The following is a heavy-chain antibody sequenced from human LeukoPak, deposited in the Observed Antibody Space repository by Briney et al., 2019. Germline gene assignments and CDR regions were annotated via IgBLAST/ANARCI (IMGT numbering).Heavy chain of an antibody. CDR1: GYTFTSHH. V-gene: IGHV1-8*01. Sequence: ASVKVSCKGSGYTFTSHHINWVRQATGQGLECMGWMDPNTGNTGSAPKFQGRLIMTRDTSTSTAYMELNSLTSDDTAVYYCARDFGGDYFDWFDPWGQGTLVIVSS. CDR2: MDPNTGNT. CDR3: ARDFGGDYFDWFDP. J-gene: IGHJ5*02. D-gene: IGHD2-21*02.